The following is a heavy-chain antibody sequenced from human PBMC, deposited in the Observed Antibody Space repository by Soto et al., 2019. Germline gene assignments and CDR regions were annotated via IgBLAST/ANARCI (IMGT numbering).Heavy chain of an antibody. CDR3: AHLVVGGLKYYFDF. Sequence: QITLKESGPTLVKPTQTLTLTCTFSGFSLSTSAVGVGWIRQPPGKALEWLAFLYWDDDKRYSPSLKSSLTLTKDTPKNQVVPAMTNMDPVDTAKYYCAHLVVGGLKYYFDFWGQGTLVTLS. D-gene: IGHD3-9*01. J-gene: IGHJ4*02. CDR2: LYWDDDK. V-gene: IGHV2-5*02. CDR1: GFSLSTSAVG.